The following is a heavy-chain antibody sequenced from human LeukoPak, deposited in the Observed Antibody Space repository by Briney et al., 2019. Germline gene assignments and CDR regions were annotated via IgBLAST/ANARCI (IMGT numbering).Heavy chain of an antibody. D-gene: IGHD6-6*01. CDR2: ISSSSSYI. J-gene: IGHJ4*02. V-gene: IGHV3-21*01. Sequence: GGSLRLSCAASGFTFSSYSMNWVRRAPGKGLEWVSSISSSSSYIYYADSVKGRFTISRDNAKNSLYLQMNSLRAEDRAVYYCASSSIAARPHHDYWGQGTLVTVSS. CDR1: GFTFSSYS. CDR3: ASSSIAARPHHDY.